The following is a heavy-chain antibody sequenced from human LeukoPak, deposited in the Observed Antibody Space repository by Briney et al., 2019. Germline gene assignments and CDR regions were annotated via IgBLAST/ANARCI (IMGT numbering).Heavy chain of an antibody. J-gene: IGHJ4*02. V-gene: IGHV3-15*01. CDR3: TARGRYSSIQY. Sequence: GGSLRLSCAASGFTFSNAWMSWVRQAPGKGREWVGRIKSKTDGGTTDYAAPVKGRFTISRDDSKNTLYLQMNSLKTEDTAVYYCTARGRYSSIQYWGQGTLVTVSS. CDR2: IKSKTDGGTT. CDR1: GFTFSNAW. D-gene: IGHD6-13*01.